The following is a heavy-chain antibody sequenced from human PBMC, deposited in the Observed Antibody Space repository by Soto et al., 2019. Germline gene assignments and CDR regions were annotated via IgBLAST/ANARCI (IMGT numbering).Heavy chain of an antibody. CDR2: IYHSGST. CDR1: GGSISSSNW. CDR3: AKVRESRGPQPFDY. D-gene: IGHD3-10*01. J-gene: IGHJ4*02. V-gene: IGHV4-4*02. Sequence: QVQLQESGPGLVKPSGTLSLTCAVSGGSISSSNWWSWVRQPPGKGLEWIGEIYHSGSTNYNPSPKSRATISVDKSKNQFSLKLNSVTAADTAVYYCAKVRESRGPQPFDYWGQGTLVTVSS.